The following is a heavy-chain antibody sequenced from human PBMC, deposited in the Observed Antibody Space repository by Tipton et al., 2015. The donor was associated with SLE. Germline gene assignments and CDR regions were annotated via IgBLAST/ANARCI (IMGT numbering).Heavy chain of an antibody. CDR1: GFTFGSYS. J-gene: IGHJ4*02. Sequence: SLRLSCAASGFTFGSYSMNWVRQAPGKGLEWVSSISSSSSYIYYADSVKGRFTISRDNAKNSLYLQMNSLRAEDTAVYYCETDSSGYYPPFDYWGQGTLVTVSS. D-gene: IGHD3-22*01. CDR3: ETDSSGYYPPFDY. V-gene: IGHV3-21*01. CDR2: ISSSSSYI.